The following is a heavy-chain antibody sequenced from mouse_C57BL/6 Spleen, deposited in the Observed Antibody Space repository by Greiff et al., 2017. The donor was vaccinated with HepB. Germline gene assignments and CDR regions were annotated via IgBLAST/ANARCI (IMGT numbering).Heavy chain of an antibody. CDR2: ISYDGSN. Sequence: ESGPGLVKPSQSLSLTCSVTGYSITSGYYWNWIRQFPGNKLEWMGYISYDGSNNYNPSLKNRISITRDTSKNQFFLKLNSVTTEDTATYYCARLDSSGYFDYWGQGTTLTVSS. J-gene: IGHJ2*01. V-gene: IGHV3-6*01. CDR3: ARLDSSGYFDY. D-gene: IGHD3-2*02. CDR1: GYSITSGYY.